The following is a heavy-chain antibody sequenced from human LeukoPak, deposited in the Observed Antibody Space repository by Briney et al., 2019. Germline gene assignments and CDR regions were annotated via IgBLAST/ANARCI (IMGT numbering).Heavy chain of an antibody. Sequence: GAPVKVSCKASGYTFTGYYMHWVRQAPGQGLEWMGWINPNSGGTNYAQKFQGRVTMTRDTSISTAYMELSRLRSDDTAVYYCARDSVVTDHFDYWGQGTLVTVSS. CDR3: ARDSVVTDHFDY. CDR2: INPNSGGT. D-gene: IGHD2-21*02. CDR1: GYTFTGYY. J-gene: IGHJ4*02. V-gene: IGHV1-2*02.